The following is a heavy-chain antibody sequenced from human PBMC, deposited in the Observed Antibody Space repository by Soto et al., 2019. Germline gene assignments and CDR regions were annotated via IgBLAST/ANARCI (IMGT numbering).Heavy chain of an antibody. CDR1: GFTFNSYG. D-gene: IGHD6-19*01. CDR3: AKEQRAYRSLCLYY. V-gene: IGHV3-30*18. Sequence: QVELVESGGGVVQPGRSLRLSCVASGFTFNSYGMQWVRQAPGKGLEGVAVVSHDGKVQYYADSVKGRFTISRDNSKNKVDLQMNSLRVEDTAVYYCAKEQRAYRSLCLYYWGQGTLVTVSS. J-gene: IGHJ4*02. CDR2: VSHDGKVQ.